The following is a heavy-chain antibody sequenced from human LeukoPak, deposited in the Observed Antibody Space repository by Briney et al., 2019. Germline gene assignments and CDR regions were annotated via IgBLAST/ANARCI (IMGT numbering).Heavy chain of an antibody. CDR3: ARDRKYTYGYYFDY. CDR1: GFSLSSYE. V-gene: IGHV3-48*03. D-gene: IGHD5-18*01. CDR2: ISSSGSII. J-gene: IGHJ4*02. Sequence: GGPLRLSCVASGFSLSSYEMNWARQAPGKGLEWVSYISSSGSIIYYADSVKGRFTISRDNAKNSLYLQMNSLRVEDTAVYYCARDRKYTYGYYFDYWGQGALVTVSS.